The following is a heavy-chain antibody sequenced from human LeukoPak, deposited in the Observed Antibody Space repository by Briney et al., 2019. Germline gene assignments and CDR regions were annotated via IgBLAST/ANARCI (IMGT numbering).Heavy chain of an antibody. J-gene: IGHJ4*02. D-gene: IGHD1-1*01. CDR3: SKDIAEAMEYFDY. CDR1: GFTFSSYA. V-gene: IGHV3-23*01. CDR2: ISGSGGST. Sequence: GGSLRLSCAASGFTFSSYAMSWVRQAPGKGLEWVSAISGSGGSTYYADSVKGRFTISRDNSKNTLYLQMNSLRAEDTAVYYCSKDIAEAMEYFDYWGQGTLVTVSS.